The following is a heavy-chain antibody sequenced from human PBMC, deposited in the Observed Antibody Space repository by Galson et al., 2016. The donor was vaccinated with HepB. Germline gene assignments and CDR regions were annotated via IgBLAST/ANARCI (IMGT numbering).Heavy chain of an antibody. D-gene: IGHD6-19*01. CDR3: ARHRRSGWSFVRVS. V-gene: IGHV5-10-1*01. Sequence: QSGAEVKKPGESLRISCKGSGYSFTTYWINWVRQMPGKGLEWMGRIDPSDSYTNYSPSFQGHVTIPADKSSRTAYLQWSILKASDSAMYYCARHRRSGWSFVRVSWGQGTLVTVSS. CDR1: GYSFTTYW. CDR2: IDPSDSYT. J-gene: IGHJ5*02.